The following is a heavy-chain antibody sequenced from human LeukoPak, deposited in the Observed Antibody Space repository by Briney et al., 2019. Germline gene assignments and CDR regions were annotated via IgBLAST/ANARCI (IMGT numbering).Heavy chain of an antibody. CDR2: IYYSEST. J-gene: IGHJ4*02. D-gene: IGHD4-23*01. CDR1: GGSISSYY. CDR3: ARDRHGGRADFDY. V-gene: IGHV4-59*01. Sequence: SETLSLTCTVSGGSISSYYWSWIRQPPGKGLEWIGYIYYSESTNYNPSLKSRVTISVDTSKNQFTLKLSSVTAADTAVYYCARDRHGGRADFDYWGQGTLVTVSS.